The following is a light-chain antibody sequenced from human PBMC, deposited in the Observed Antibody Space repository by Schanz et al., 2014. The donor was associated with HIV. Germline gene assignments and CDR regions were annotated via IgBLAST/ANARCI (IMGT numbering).Light chain of an antibody. CDR3: SSYAGRNNLVV. V-gene: IGLV2-8*01. CDR1: SSDVGGYYY. Sequence: QSVLTQPPSASGSPGQSVNISCTGTSSDVGGYYYVSWYQQHPGKAPKLMIYEVSKRPSGVPDRLSGSKSGNTASLTVSGLHAEDEADYYCSSYAGRNNLVVFGGGTKLTVL. J-gene: IGLJ2*01. CDR2: EVS.